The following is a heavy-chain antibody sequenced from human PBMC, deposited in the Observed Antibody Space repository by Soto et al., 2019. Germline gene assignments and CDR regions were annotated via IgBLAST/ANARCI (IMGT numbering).Heavy chain of an antibody. V-gene: IGHV4-59*08. CDR3: ARGPTTEKVDS. J-gene: IGHJ4*02. CDR1: GGSISSYY. CDR2: IYYSGST. Sequence: PSETLSLTCTVSGGSISSYYWSWIRQPPGKGLEWIGYIYYSGSTNYNPSLKSRVTISVDTSKNQFSLKLNSVTAADTAIYYCARGPTTEKVDSWGQGILVTLSS.